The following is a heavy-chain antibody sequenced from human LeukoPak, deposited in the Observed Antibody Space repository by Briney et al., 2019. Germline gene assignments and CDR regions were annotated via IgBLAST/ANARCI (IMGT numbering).Heavy chain of an antibody. CDR1: GFTFSSYA. CDR3: AKDPRYCSSTSCYPGDY. Sequence: GGSLRLSCAASGFTFSSYAMSWVRQAPGKGLEWVSAISGSGGSTYYADSAKGRFTISRDNSKNTLYLQMNSLRAEDTAVYYCAKDPRYCSSTSCYPGDYWGQGTLVTVSS. D-gene: IGHD2-2*01. J-gene: IGHJ4*02. V-gene: IGHV3-23*01. CDR2: ISGSGGST.